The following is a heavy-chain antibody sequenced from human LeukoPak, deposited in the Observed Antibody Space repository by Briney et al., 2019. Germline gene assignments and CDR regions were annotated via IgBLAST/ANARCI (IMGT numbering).Heavy chain of an antibody. CDR1: GFTFSSYG. D-gene: IGHD5-12*01. CDR2: ISYDGSDK. V-gene: IGHV3-30*18. J-gene: IGHJ4*02. CDR3: ANGIVATTLFDY. Sequence: PGGSLRLSCAASGFTFSSYGMHWFRQAPGKGLEWVAVISYDGSDKYYADSVKGRFTISRDNSKNTLYPQMNSLRAEDTAVYYCANGIVATTLFDYWGQGTLVTVSS.